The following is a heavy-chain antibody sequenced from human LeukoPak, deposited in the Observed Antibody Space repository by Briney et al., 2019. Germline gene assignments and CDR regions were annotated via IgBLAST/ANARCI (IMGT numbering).Heavy chain of an antibody. CDR2: IIPIFGTA. D-gene: IGHD2-2*01. V-gene: IGHV1-69*13. CDR1: GGTFSSYA. J-gene: IGHJ3*02. CDR3: ASALDCSSTSCSGRVAFDI. Sequence: ASVKVSCKASGGTFSSYAISWVRQAPGQGLEWMGGIIPIFGTANYAQKFQGRVTITADESTSTAYMELSSLRSEDTAVYYCASALDCSSTSCSGRVAFDIWAQGTMVTVSS.